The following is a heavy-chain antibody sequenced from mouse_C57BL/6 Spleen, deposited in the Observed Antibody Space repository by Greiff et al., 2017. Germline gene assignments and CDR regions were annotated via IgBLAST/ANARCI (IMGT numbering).Heavy chain of an antibody. CDR2: TFYSGIT. V-gene: IGHV3-3*01. Sequence: EVHLVESGPSLVRPSQTLSLTCTVTGFSINSDCYWIWIRQFPGNKLEYIGYTFYSGITYYNPSLESRTYITRDTSKNQFSLKLSSVTTEDTATYYCARAYYSNSWYFDVWGTGTTVTVSS. CDR1: GFSINSDCY. J-gene: IGHJ1*03. CDR3: ARAYYSNSWYFDV. D-gene: IGHD2-5*01.